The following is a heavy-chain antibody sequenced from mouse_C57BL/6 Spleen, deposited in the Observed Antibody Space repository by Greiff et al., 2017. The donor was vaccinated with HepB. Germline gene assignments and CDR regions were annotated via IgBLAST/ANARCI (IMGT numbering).Heavy chain of an antibody. D-gene: IGHD2-5*01. V-gene: IGHV1-15*01. CDR2: IDPETGGT. J-gene: IGHJ2*01. CDR3: TRTSYYSNYLYFDY. CDR1: GYTFTDYE. Sequence: VKLQESGAELVRPGASVTLSCKASGYTFTDYEMHWVKQTPVHGLEWIGAIDPETGGTAYNQKFKGKAILTADKSSSTAYMELRSLTSEDSAVYYCTRTSYYSNYLYFDYWGQGTTLTVSS.